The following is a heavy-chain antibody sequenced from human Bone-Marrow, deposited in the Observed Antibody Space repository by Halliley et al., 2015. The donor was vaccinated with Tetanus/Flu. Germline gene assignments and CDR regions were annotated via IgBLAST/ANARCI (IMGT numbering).Heavy chain of an antibody. CDR2: VNGYNGDK. J-gene: IGHJ5*02. Sequence: GGVNGYNGDKRYAQKLRGRVTVTIDQPQSTAYMERRSLRSDDTAIYYCARVGSGWYNNWFDPWGQGTLVTVPS. D-gene: IGHD6-19*01. CDR3: ARVGSGWYNNWFDP. V-gene: IGHV1-18*01.